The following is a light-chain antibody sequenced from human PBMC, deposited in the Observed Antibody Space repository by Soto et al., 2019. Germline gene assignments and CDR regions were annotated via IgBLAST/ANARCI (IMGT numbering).Light chain of an antibody. J-gene: IGLJ2*01. CDR1: SSTIGAGFD. CDR2: GDT. CDR3: QSYDTALSVYVV. Sequence: QSVLTQPPSVSGAPGQRVTISCTGSSSTIGAGFDVHWYQQLPGTAPKLLIYGDTNRPSGVPDRLSGSKSGTSASLAITGLQAEDEADYYCQSYDTALSVYVVFGGGTKLTVL. V-gene: IGLV1-40*01.